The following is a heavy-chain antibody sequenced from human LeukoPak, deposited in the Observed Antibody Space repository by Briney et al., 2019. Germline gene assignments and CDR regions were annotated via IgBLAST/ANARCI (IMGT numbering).Heavy chain of an antibody. Sequence: SGGSLRLSCVASGLSVSSNYTSWVRQAPGKGLEWVSVIYRDGSSYYAESVKGRFTISRDNSKNTLYIQMNSLRAEDTAVYYCARSFYDILIGYYQYFDYWGQGTLVTVSS. V-gene: IGHV3-66*01. CDR1: GLSVSSNY. J-gene: IGHJ4*02. CDR2: IYRDGSS. CDR3: ARSFYDILIGYYQYFDY. D-gene: IGHD3-9*01.